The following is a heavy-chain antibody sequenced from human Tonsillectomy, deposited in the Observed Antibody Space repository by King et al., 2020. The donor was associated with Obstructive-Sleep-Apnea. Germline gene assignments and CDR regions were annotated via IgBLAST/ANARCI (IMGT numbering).Heavy chain of an antibody. Sequence: VQLVQSGGGVVQPGRFLRLSCAASGVTFSSYSMDRVRQAPGKWLEGVAVISYDGSNKYYAESVKGLFTISRDNSKNTLYLQMNSLRAEETAVYYCAKQYSAPYCSGGSCYSVDYWGQGTLVTVSS. CDR3: AKQYSAPYCSGGSCYSVDY. CDR1: GVTFSSYS. V-gene: IGHV3-30*18. J-gene: IGHJ4*02. CDR2: ISYDGSNK. D-gene: IGHD2-15*01.